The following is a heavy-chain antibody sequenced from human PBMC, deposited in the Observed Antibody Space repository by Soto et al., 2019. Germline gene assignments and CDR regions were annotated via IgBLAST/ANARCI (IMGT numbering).Heavy chain of an antibody. Sequence: GESLKISCKGSGYSFNNNWIVWVRQMPGKGLEWMGIIHPGDSDSRYSPSFQGQVTMSVDKSINTAYLQWSSLKASDTAMYYCARRASSGFPDYWGHGTLVTVSS. V-gene: IGHV5-51*01. CDR1: GYSFNNNW. J-gene: IGHJ4*01. CDR2: IHPGDSDS. CDR3: ARRASSGFPDY. D-gene: IGHD3-22*01.